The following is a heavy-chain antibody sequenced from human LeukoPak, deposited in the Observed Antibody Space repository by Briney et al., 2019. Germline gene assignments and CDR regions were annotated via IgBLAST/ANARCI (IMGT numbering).Heavy chain of an antibody. Sequence: GGSLRLSCAASGFTFSSYGMHWVRQAPGKGLEWVAVISYDGSNKYYADSVKGRFTISRDNSKNTLYLQMNSLRAEDTAVYYCAKDDGSGCVDYWGQGTLVTVSS. CDR1: GFTFSSYG. J-gene: IGHJ4*02. CDR3: AKDDGSGCVDY. D-gene: IGHD6-19*01. V-gene: IGHV3-30*18. CDR2: ISYDGSNK.